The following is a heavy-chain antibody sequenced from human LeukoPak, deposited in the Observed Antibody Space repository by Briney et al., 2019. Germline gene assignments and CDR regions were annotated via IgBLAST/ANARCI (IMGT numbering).Heavy chain of an antibody. CDR3: ARRPLELRYFDWLFHGYFDY. J-gene: IGHJ4*02. CDR2: IYYSGST. V-gene: IGHV4-39*01. D-gene: IGHD3-9*01. Sequence: SETLSLTCTVSGGSISRSYYYWGWIRQPPGKGLEWIGSIYYSGSTYYNPSLKSRVTISVDTSKNQFSLKLSSVTAADTAVYYCARRPLELRYFDWLFHGYFDYWGQGTLVTVSS. CDR1: GGSISRSYYY.